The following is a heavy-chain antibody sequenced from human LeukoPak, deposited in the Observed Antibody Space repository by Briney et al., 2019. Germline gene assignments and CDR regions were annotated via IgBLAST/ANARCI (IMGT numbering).Heavy chain of an antibody. Sequence: GASVKVSCKASGYTFTSYYMHWVRQAPGQGLEWMGIINPSGGSTSYTQKFQGRVTMTRDTSTTTVYMELSSLRSQDTAVYYCARAQRWLQPFDYWGQGTLVTVSS. CDR2: INPSGGST. CDR3: ARAQRWLQPFDY. CDR1: GYTFTSYY. J-gene: IGHJ4*02. D-gene: IGHD5-24*01. V-gene: IGHV1-46*01.